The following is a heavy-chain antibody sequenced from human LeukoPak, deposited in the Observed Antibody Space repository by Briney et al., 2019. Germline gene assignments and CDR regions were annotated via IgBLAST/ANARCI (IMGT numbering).Heavy chain of an antibody. CDR2: INPNSGGT. CDR3: ARFPRYGSSYGMVV. D-gene: IGHD3-10*01. J-gene: IGHJ6*02. CDR1: GYTFTGYY. V-gene: IGHV1-2*06. Sequence: ASVKVSCKASGYTFTGYYMHWVRQAPGQGLEWMGRINPNSGGTNYAQKFQGRVTMTRDTSISTAYMELSRLRSDDTAVYYCARFPRYGSSYGMVVWGQGTTVTVSS.